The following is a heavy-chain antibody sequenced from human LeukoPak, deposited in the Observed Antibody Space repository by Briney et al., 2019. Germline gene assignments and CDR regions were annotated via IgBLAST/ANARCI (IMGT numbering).Heavy chain of an antibody. CDR1: GFTFSSFS. D-gene: IGHD5-18*01. Sequence: GGPLRLSCAASGFTFSSFSMNWVRQAPGKGLEWVSSISSSSSYIYYADSVKGRFTISRDDAKNSLYLQMNSLRAEDTAVYYCARGLQLHDAFDIWGQGTMVTVSS. CDR3: ARGLQLHDAFDI. V-gene: IGHV3-21*01. CDR2: ISSSSSYI. J-gene: IGHJ3*02.